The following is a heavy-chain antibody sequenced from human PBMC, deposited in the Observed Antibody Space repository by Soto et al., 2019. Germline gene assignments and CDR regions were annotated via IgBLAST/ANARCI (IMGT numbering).Heavy chain of an antibody. CDR2: MYNTGCT. Sequence: TLSLTCTVSGGAISRYYWSWIRQPPGKGLEWIGCMYNTGCTDYNPSFKSRVTISVDTSKNQFSLKLSSVTAADTAVYYCARTLYGDNVDYWGQGTLVTVSS. V-gene: IGHV4-4*08. CDR1: GGAISRYY. J-gene: IGHJ4*02. CDR3: ARTLYGDNVDY. D-gene: IGHD4-17*01.